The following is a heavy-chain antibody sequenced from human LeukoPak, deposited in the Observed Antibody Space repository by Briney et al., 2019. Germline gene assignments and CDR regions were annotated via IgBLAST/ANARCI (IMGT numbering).Heavy chain of an antibody. CDR2: LYNSETI. CDR3: ARVTATGTIASDI. J-gene: IGHJ3*02. V-gene: IGHV4-38-2*02. CDR1: DYSINSDFF. D-gene: IGHD1-1*01. Sequence: SETLSLTCTISDYSINSDFFWAWIRQSPGKGLEWIGSLYNSETIFYNPSLRSRVTISVDTSKNQFSLKLSSVTAADTAVYYCARVTATGTIASDIWGQGTMVTVSS.